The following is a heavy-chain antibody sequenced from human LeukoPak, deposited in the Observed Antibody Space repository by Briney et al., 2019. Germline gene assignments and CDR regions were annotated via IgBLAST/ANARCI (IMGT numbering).Heavy chain of an antibody. CDR2: IWYDGSNK. D-gene: IGHD3-9*01. CDR1: GFTFSSYG. J-gene: IGHJ4*02. CDR3: AREGSDNSGYDLDF. V-gene: IGHV3-33*01. Sequence: GGSLRLSCAASGFTFSSYGMHWVRQAPGKGLEWVAVIWYDGSNKYYADSVKGRFTISRDNSKNTLYLQVNSLRAEDTAVYYCAREGSDNSGYDLDFWGQGTLVTVSS.